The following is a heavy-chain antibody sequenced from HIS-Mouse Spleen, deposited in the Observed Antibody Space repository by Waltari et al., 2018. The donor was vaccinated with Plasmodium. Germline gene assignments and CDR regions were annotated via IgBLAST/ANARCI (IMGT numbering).Heavy chain of an antibody. D-gene: IGHD2-8*01. CDR1: GFTFSSYG. CDR2: IWYYGSNK. V-gene: IGHV3-33*06. Sequence: QVQLVESGGGVVQPGRSLRLSCAASGFTFSSYGMPWVRQAPGKVLEWWAVIWYYGSNKYYADSVKGRFTISRDNSKNTLYLQMNSLRAEDTAVYYCAKVAQGTRDAFDIWGQGTMVTVSS. J-gene: IGHJ3*02. CDR3: AKVAQGTRDAFDI.